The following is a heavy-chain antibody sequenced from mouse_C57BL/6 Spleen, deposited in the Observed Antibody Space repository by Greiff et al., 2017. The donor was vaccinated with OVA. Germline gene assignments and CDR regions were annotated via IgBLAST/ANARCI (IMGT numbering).Heavy chain of an antibody. CDR3: TRDGYSAMDY. CDR1: GYTFTDYE. Sequence: QVQLQQSGAELVRPGASVTLSCKASGYTFTDYEMHWVKQTPVHGLEWIGAIDPETGGTAYNQKFKGKAILTADKSSSTAYMELRSLTSEDSAVYYCTRDGYSAMDYWGQGTSVTVSS. V-gene: IGHV1-15*01. D-gene: IGHD2-3*01. J-gene: IGHJ4*01. CDR2: IDPETGGT.